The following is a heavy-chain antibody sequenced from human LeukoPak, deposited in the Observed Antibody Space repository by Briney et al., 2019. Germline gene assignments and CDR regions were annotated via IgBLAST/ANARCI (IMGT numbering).Heavy chain of an antibody. CDR3: ARSSRYDSSGYYVA. CDR2: ISADNGNT. Sequence: ASVKVSCKASGYTFTSYAISWVRQAPGQGLEWMGWISADNGNTDYAQRFQGRVTMTTDTSTSTAYMELRSLRSDDTAVYYCARSSRYDSSGYYVAWGQGTLVTVSS. D-gene: IGHD3-22*01. V-gene: IGHV1-18*01. CDR1: GYTFTSYA. J-gene: IGHJ5*02.